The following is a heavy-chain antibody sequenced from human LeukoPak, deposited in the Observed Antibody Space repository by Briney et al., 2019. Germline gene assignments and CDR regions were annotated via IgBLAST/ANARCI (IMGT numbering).Heavy chain of an antibody. V-gene: IGHV3-11*04. CDR1: GFTFSDYY. CDR3: AGGVGDFWSGYQYASLDY. CDR2: ISSSGSTI. Sequence: GGSLRLSCAASGFTFSDYYMSWIRQAPGKGLEWVSYISSSGSTIYYADSVKGRFTISRDNAKNSLYLQMNSLGAEDTAVYYCAGGVGDFWSGYQYASLDYWGQGTLVTVSS. J-gene: IGHJ4*02. D-gene: IGHD3-3*01.